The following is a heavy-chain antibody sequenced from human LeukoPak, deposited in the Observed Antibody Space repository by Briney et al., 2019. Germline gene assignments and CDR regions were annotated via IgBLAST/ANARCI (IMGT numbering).Heavy chain of an antibody. J-gene: IGHJ4*02. D-gene: IGHD2-15*01. CDR1: GYTFTGYY. Sequence: SCKASGYTFTGYYMHWVRQAPGKGLEWVAVISYDENTKYYGDSVKGRFTISRDNSKNTLYLQMNSLRPEDTAVYYCAKEYCGGGRCNDDFFDYWGQGTLVTVSS. CDR2: ISYDENTK. CDR3: AKEYCGGGRCNDDFFDY. V-gene: IGHV3-30*18.